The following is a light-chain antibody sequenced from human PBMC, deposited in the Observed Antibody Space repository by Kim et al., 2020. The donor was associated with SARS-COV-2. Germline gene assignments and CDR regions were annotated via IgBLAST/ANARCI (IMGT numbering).Light chain of an antibody. Sequence: VSPGQAARVTGSEDALPGKQTYWYQQKSGQAPLLLIYKDSERPSGIPGRFSGSSSGTTVTLTISGVQAEDDADYYCQSADGSGTYVFGTGTKVTVL. CDR1: ALPGKQ. V-gene: IGLV3-25*03. J-gene: IGLJ1*01. CDR2: KDS. CDR3: QSADGSGTYV.